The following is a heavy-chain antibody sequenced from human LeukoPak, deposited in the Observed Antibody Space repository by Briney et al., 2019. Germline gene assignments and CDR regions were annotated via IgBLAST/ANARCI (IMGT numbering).Heavy chain of an antibody. Sequence: GGSLRLSCAASGFTFDDYAMHWVRQAPGKGLEWVSLISWDGGSTYYADSVRGRFTISRDNSKNSLYLQMNSLRTEDTALYYCAKDMDDSSGFHYFDYWGQGTLVTVSS. CDR3: AKDMDDSSGFHYFDY. CDR1: GFTFDDYA. CDR2: ISWDGGST. V-gene: IGHV3-43*01. D-gene: IGHD3-22*01. J-gene: IGHJ4*02.